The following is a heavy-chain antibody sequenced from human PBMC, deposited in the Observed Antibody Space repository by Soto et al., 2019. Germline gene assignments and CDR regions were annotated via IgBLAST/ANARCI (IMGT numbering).Heavy chain of an antibody. CDR1: GYDFTAYD. V-gene: IGHV1-8*02. Sequence: SVKVSCKASGYDFTAYDINWVRQASGQGLEWMGWMNPINGATGSARRFQGRVSMTRNTATGTAYLELTSLRSDDSAVYYCGRGPSPRAPAGGTPYYYAMDVWDQGTTVTVSS. CDR2: MNPINGAT. CDR3: GRGPSPRAPAGGTPYYYAMDV. D-gene: IGHD6-13*01. J-gene: IGHJ6*02.